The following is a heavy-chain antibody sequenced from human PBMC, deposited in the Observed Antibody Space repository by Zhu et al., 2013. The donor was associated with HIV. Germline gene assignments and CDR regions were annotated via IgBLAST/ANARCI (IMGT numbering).Heavy chain of an antibody. CDR3: ARDRGEIQDSSGYYRYNNWFDP. V-gene: IGHV1-69*01. J-gene: IGHJ5*02. CDR1: GGTFSRYA. Sequence: QVQLVQSGAEVKKPGSSVKVSCKASGGTFSRYAISWVRQAPGQGLEWMGGIIPMFGTSNYAQKFQGRVTIIADESTNTAYMELSSLRSEDTAVYYCARDRGEIQDSSGYYRYNNWFDPWGQGTLVTVSS. D-gene: IGHD3-22*01. CDR2: IIPMFGTS.